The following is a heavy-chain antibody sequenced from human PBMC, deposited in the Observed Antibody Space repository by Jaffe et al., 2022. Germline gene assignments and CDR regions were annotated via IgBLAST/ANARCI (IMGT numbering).Heavy chain of an antibody. D-gene: IGHD2-15*01. CDR1: GFTFRTYW. J-gene: IGHJ3*02. Sequence: EVQLVESGGGLVQPGGSLRLSCAASGFTFRTYWMHWVRQAPGKGLVWVSRINNDGSSTIYADSVKGRFTISRDNAKNTLYLQMNSLTAEDTAVYYCARGYCGGGSCYAQYIWGQGTMVTVSS. CDR3: ARGYCGGGSCYAQYI. V-gene: IGHV3-74*01. CDR2: INNDGSST.